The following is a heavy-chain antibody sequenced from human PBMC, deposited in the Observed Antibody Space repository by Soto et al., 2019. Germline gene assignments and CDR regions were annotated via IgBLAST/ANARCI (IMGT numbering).Heavy chain of an antibody. Sequence: QVQLVESGGALVKPGGSLRLSCAASGFNFSDFYISWIRQAPGKGLEWVSFISATGETIYYAESVKGRFTISRDNAQKSLVLQMNSLRDEDTDIYYCASQLQGFRRKYYLHFWGQGTLVTISS. D-gene: IGHD1-26*01. CDR2: ISATGETI. CDR1: GFNFSDFY. J-gene: IGHJ4*02. CDR3: ASQLQGFRRKYYLHF. V-gene: IGHV3-11*01.